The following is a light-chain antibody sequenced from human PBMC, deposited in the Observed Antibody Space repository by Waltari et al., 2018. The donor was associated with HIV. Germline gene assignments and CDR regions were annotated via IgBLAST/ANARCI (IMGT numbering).Light chain of an antibody. Sequence: QSALTQPASVSGSPGQSITISCTGTRRDIGTHHHVSWYPHHPGKAPQVIIYGVSARPSGVSNRFSGSKSGHTASLTISGLQTEDEANYYCCSYTGTGISWVFGGGTKLTVL. CDR1: RRDIGTHHH. CDR2: GVS. V-gene: IGLV2-23*02. CDR3: CSYTGTGISWV. J-gene: IGLJ3*02.